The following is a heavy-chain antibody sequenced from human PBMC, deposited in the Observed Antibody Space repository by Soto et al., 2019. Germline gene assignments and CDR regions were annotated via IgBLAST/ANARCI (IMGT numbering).Heavy chain of an antibody. Sequence: ASVKVSCAASGYTFTSYGISWVRQAPGQGLEWMGWISAYNGNTNYAQKLQGRVTMTTDTSTSTAYMELRSLRSDDTAVYYCARVKYYYDSSGYYYGYWGQGTLVTVSS. CDR3: ARVKYYYDSSGYYYGY. J-gene: IGHJ4*02. CDR2: ISAYNGNT. D-gene: IGHD3-22*01. V-gene: IGHV1-18*01. CDR1: GYTFTSYG.